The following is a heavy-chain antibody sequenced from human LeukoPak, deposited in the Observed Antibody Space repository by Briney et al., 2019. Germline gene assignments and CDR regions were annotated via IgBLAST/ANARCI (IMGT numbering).Heavy chain of an antibody. Sequence: GESLKISCKGSGYSFTNYWIGWVRQMPGKGLEWMGIIYPGDSDTRYSPSFQGQVTISADKSISTAYLQWSSLKASDTAMYYCARLPFTIPYYYYGMDVWGQGTTVTVSS. CDR2: IYPGDSDT. V-gene: IGHV5-51*01. CDR1: GYSFTNYW. D-gene: IGHD3-3*01. CDR3: ARLPFTIPYYYYGMDV. J-gene: IGHJ6*02.